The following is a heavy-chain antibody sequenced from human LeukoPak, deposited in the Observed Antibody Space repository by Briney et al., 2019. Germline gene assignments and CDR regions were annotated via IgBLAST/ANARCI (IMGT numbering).Heavy chain of an antibody. J-gene: IGHJ5*02. CDR2: MNPNSGNT. CDR3: ARANIYCSGGSCYSDWFDP. Sequence: ASVKVSCKASGYTLTSYDINWVRQATGQGLEWMGWMNPNSGNTGYAQKFQGRVTMTRNTSISTAYMELSSLRSEDTAVYYCARANIYCSGGSCYSDWFDPWGQGTLVTVSS. CDR1: GYTLTSYD. V-gene: IGHV1-8*01. D-gene: IGHD2-15*01.